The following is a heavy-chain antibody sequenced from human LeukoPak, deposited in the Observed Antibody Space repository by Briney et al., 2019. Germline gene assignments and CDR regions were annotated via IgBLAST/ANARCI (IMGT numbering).Heavy chain of an antibody. J-gene: IGHJ6*02. V-gene: IGHV4-61*01. D-gene: IGHD6-19*01. CDR1: GGSVSSGSYY. CDR2: IYYSGST. Sequence: SETLSLTRTVSGGSVSSGSYYWSWIRQPPGKGLEWIGYIYYSGSTNYNPSLKSRVTISVDTSKNQFSLKLSSVTAADTAVYYCARAVAGSYYYYYYGMDVWGQGTTVTVSS. CDR3: ARAVAGSYYYYYYGMDV.